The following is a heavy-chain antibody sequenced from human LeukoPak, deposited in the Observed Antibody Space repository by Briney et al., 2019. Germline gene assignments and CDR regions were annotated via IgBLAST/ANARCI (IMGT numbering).Heavy chain of an antibody. Sequence: GASVKVSCKASGYTFINYHIHWVRQAPGQGLEWMGIINPSGGRTSYAQKIQGRVTMTRDTSTSTVYMELSSLRSEDTAVYYCARAPRTTVTTFDYWGQGTLVTVSS. CDR3: ARAPRTTVTTFDY. CDR1: GYTFINYH. J-gene: IGHJ4*02. V-gene: IGHV1-46*01. D-gene: IGHD4-17*01. CDR2: INPSGGRT.